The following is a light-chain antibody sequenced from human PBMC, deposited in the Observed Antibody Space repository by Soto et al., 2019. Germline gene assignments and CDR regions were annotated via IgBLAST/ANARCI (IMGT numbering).Light chain of an antibody. CDR3: SSYTTSSTYV. CDR2: EVS. Sequence: QSALTQPPSVSGSPGQSVTISCTGTSSDVGSYNRVSWYQQPPGTAPKLMIFEVSNRPSGVPNRFSGSKSGNTASLTISGLQAEDEADYYRSSYTTSSTYVFGTGTMLTVL. V-gene: IGLV2-18*02. J-gene: IGLJ1*01. CDR1: SSDVGSYNR.